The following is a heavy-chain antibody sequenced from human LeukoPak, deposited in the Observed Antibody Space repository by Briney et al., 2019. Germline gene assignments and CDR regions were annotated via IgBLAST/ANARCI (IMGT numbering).Heavy chain of an antibody. D-gene: IGHD3-10*01. Sequence: GGSLRLSCAASGFTVSSNYMSWVRQAPGKGLEWVSVIYSGGSTYYADSVKGRFTISRDNSKNTLYLQMNSLRAEDTAVHYCARVGGGSGSYYKDYWGQGTLVTVSS. CDR3: ARVGGGSGSYYKDY. CDR1: GFTVSSNY. V-gene: IGHV3-53*01. J-gene: IGHJ4*02. CDR2: IYSGGST.